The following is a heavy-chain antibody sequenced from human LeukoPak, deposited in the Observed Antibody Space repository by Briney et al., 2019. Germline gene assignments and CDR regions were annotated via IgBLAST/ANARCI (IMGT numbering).Heavy chain of an antibody. CDR1: GGSFSGYY. Sequence: SETLSLTCAVYGGSFSGYYWSWIRQPPGKGLEWIGEINHSGSTNYNPSLKSRVTISVDTSKNQFSLKLSSVTAEDTAVYYCAREGDSNSADYWGQGTLVTVSS. CDR3: AREGDSNSADY. V-gene: IGHV4-34*01. J-gene: IGHJ4*02. CDR2: INHSGST. D-gene: IGHD4-11*01.